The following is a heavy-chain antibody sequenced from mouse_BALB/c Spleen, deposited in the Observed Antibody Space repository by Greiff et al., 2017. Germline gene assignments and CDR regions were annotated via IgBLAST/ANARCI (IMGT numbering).Heavy chain of an antibody. Sequence: QVQLKESGPQLVRPGASVKISCKASGYSFTSYWMHWVKQRPGQGLEWIGMIDPSDSETRLNQKFKDKATLTVDNSSSTAYMELRSLTSEDSAVYYCATGGLWFAYWGQGTLVTVSA. CDR2: IDPSDSET. J-gene: IGHJ3*01. CDR1: GYSFTSYW. CDR3: ATGGLWFAY. D-gene: IGHD2-4*01. V-gene: IGHV1S126*01.